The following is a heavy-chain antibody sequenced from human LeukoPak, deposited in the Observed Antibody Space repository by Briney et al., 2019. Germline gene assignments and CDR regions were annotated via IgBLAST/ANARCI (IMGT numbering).Heavy chain of an antibody. V-gene: IGHV1-46*01. CDR2: INPSGGST. Sequence: ASVKVSCKASGYIFTNYYIHWVRQAPGQGLEWMGTINPSGGSTTYAQKFQGRVTKSRDTSTSTVYMELSSLRSEDTAVYYCARDHGSAYYRAPRHWGQGTLVAVSS. CDR1: GYIFTNYY. CDR3: ARDHGSAYYRAPRH. D-gene: IGHD3-10*01. J-gene: IGHJ4*02.